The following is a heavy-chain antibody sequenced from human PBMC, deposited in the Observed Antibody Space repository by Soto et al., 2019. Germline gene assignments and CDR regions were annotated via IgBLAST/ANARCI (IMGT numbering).Heavy chain of an antibody. D-gene: IGHD4-17*01. CDR3: AIGHDYGGNGYFDY. Sequence: PSETLSLTCTVSGGSISSYYWSWIRQPPGKGLEWIGSIYYSGGTNYNPSLKSRVTISVDTSKNQFSLKLSSVTAADTAVYYCAIGHDYGGNGYFDYWGQGTLVTVSS. CDR1: GGSISSYY. CDR2: IYYSGGT. V-gene: IGHV4-59*01. J-gene: IGHJ4*02.